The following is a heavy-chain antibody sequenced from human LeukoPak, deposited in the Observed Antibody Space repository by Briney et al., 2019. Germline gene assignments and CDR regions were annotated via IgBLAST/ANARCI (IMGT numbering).Heavy chain of an antibody. CDR3: ARWGYGSPGY. J-gene: IGHJ4*02. D-gene: IGHD3-16*01. Sequence: GASVKVSCKASGGTFSSYAISWVRQAPGQGLEWMGRIIPILGIANYAQKFQGRVTITADKSTSTAYMELSSLRSEDTAVYYYARWGYGSPGYWGQGTLVTVSS. CDR2: IIPILGIA. V-gene: IGHV1-69*04. CDR1: GGTFSSYA.